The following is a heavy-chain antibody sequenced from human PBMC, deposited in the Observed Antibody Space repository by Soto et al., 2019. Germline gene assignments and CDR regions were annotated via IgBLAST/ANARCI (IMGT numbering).Heavy chain of an antibody. CDR3: TRQNCSGGSCYPEAAFDI. CDR1: GFTFSGSA. CDR2: IRSKANSYAT. J-gene: IGHJ3*02. V-gene: IGHV3-73*01. D-gene: IGHD2-15*01. Sequence: EVQLVESGGGLVQPGGSLKLSCAASGFTFSGSAMHWVRQASGKGLEWVGRIRSKANSYATAYAASVKGRFTISRDDSKNTAYLQMNSRKTEDTAVYYCTRQNCSGGSCYPEAAFDIWGQGTMVTVSS.